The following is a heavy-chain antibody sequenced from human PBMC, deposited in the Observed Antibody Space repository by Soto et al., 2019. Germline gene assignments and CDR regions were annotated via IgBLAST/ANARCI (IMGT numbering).Heavy chain of an antibody. CDR1: GYTFSSYS. CDR3: ARGRTYVSAFFDI. Sequence: QVQVVQSGAEVKKPGASVKVSCKASGYTFSSYSMHWVRQAPGQGLEWMGIINPSGGSTNYAQKFQGRVTMTRDTSTSTVYMELSSLRSDDTAVYYCARGRTYVSAFFDIWGQGTMVTVSS. V-gene: IGHV1-46*01. D-gene: IGHD2-2*01. CDR2: INPSGGST. J-gene: IGHJ3*02.